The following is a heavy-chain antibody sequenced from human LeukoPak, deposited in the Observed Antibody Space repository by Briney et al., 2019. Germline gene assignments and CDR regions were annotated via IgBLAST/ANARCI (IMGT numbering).Heavy chain of an antibody. J-gene: IGHJ4*02. CDR2: INPSGGST. V-gene: IGHV1-46*01. D-gene: IGHD6-13*01. CDR3: ARDGEDGREAYSSSWYGVFDY. Sequence: GASVKVSCKASGYTFTSYYMHWVRQAPGQRPEWMGIINPSGGSTGYAQKIQGRVTRTRDTSTSTVYMELRSLRSEDTAVYYCARDGEDGREAYSSSWYGVFDYWGQGTLVTVSS. CDR1: GYTFTSYY.